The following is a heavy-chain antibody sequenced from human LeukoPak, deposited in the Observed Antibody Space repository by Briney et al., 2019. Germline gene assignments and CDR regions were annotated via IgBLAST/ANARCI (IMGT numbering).Heavy chain of an antibody. D-gene: IGHD4-23*01. Sequence: PGGSLRLSCAASGFHFSTYNMNWVRQAPGKGLGWVSSIYYADSVKGRFTISRDDAKNSLYLQMNSLRVEDTAAYYCAREVIGGNSAWGQGTLVTVSS. CDR3: AREVIGGNSA. V-gene: IGHV3-21*01. J-gene: IGHJ5*02. CDR2: I. CDR1: GFHFSTYN.